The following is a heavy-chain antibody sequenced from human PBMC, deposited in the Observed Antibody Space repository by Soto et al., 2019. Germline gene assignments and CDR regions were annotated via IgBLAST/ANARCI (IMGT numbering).Heavy chain of an antibody. CDR1: GFSVSTNY. CDR2: IYSGGST. V-gene: IGHV3-53*01. Sequence: GGSLRLSCAASGFSVSTNYMTWVRQAPGKGLEWVSVIYSGGSTYYADSVKGRFTISRDDSKNTLHLQMNSLRAEDTAVYYCARGSGSLYYFDFWGRGTLVTVSS. J-gene: IGHJ4*02. CDR3: ARGSGSLYYFDF. D-gene: IGHD1-26*01.